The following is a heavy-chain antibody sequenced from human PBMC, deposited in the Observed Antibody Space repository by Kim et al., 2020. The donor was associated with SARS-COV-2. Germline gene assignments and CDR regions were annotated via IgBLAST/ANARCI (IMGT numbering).Heavy chain of an antibody. V-gene: IGHV4-34*01. Sequence: SETLSLTCAVYGGSFSGYYWSWIRQPPGKGLEWIGEINHSGSTNYNPSLKSRVTISVDTAKNQFSLKLSSVTAADTAVYYCARRLGYCSSTSCFFIDYWGQGTLVTVSS. CDR2: INHSGST. J-gene: IGHJ4*02. CDR3: ARRLGYCSSTSCFFIDY. CDR1: GGSFSGYY. D-gene: IGHD2-2*01.